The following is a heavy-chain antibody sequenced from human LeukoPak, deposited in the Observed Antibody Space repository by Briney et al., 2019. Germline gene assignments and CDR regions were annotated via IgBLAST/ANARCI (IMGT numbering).Heavy chain of an antibody. CDR1: XXXXSSXA. Sequence: SXXLSCAASXXXXSSXAMSXVXQXPGXGXXWXXAISGSGGSTYYADSVKGRFTISRDNSKNTLYLQMNSLRAEGTAVYYCAKDPAALGGWFDPWGQGTLVTVSS. CDR3: AKDPAALGGWFDP. CDR2: ISGSGGST. J-gene: IGHJ5*02. V-gene: IGHV3-23*01. D-gene: IGHD2-15*01.